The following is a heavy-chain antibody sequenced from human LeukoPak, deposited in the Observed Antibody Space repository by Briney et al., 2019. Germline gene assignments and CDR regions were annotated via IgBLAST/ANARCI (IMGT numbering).Heavy chain of an antibody. V-gene: IGHV1-2*02. CDR1: GYTFTGYY. Sequence: ASVKVSCKASGYTFTGYYMHWVRQAPGQGLEWMGWINPNSGGTNYAQKFQGRVTMTRDTSISTAYMELRRLRSDDTAVYYCARRREDIVVVPAAAYDAFDIWGQGTMITVSS. J-gene: IGHJ3*02. D-gene: IGHD2-2*01. CDR3: ARRREDIVVVPAAAYDAFDI. CDR2: INPNSGGT.